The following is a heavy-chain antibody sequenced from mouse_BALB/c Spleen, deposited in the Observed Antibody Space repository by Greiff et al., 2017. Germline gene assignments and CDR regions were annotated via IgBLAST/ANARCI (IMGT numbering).Heavy chain of an antibody. D-gene: IGHD1-1*01. CDR1: GFSLTSYG. Sequence: VMLVESGPGLVAPSQSLSITCTVSGFSLTSYGVHWVRQPPGKGLEWLGVIWAGGSTNYDSALMSRLSISKDNSKSQVFLKMNSLQTDDTAMYYCARESSYGYFDVWGAGTTVTVSS. CDR3: ARESSYGYFDV. J-gene: IGHJ1*01. V-gene: IGHV2-9*02. CDR2: IWAGGST.